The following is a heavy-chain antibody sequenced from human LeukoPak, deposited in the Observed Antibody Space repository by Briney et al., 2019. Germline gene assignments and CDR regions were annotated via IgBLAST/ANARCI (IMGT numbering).Heavy chain of an antibody. CDR3: ARRNAMDV. CDR2: INRDGSER. CDR1: GFTFSNYA. J-gene: IGHJ6*02. V-gene: IGHV3-7*03. Sequence: GGSLRLSCAGSGFTFSNYAMTWVRQAPGKGLEWVANINRDGSERYYVDSVKGRFTISRDDAKSSLYLQMNSLRAEDAAVYYCARRNAMDVWGQGTTVIVFS.